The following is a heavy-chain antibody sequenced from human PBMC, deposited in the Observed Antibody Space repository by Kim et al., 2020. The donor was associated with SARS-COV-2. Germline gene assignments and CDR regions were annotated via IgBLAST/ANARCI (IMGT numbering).Heavy chain of an antibody. CDR2: IYYSGST. D-gene: IGHD3-22*01. J-gene: IGHJ3*02. Sequence: SETLSLTCTVSGGSISSGGYYWSWIRQHPGKGLEWIGYIYYSGSTYYNPSLKSRVTISVDTSKNQFSLKLSSVTAADTAVYYCARARPMNYYDSKGAFDIWGQGTMVTVSS. V-gene: IGHV4-31*03. CDR1: GGSISSGGYY. CDR3: ARARPMNYYDSKGAFDI.